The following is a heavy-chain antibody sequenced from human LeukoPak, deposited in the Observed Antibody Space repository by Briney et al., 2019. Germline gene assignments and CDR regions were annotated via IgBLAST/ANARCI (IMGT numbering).Heavy chain of an antibody. J-gene: IGHJ4*02. CDR1: GGTFSSYA. D-gene: IGHD2-2*01. Sequence: SVKVSCRASGGTFSSYAISWVRQAPGQGLEWMGRIIPILGIANYAQKFQGRVTITADKSTSTAYMELSSLRSEDTAVYYCARGHCSNTSCWFGYWGQGTLVTVSS. CDR2: IIPILGIA. CDR3: ARGHCSNTSCWFGY. V-gene: IGHV1-69*04.